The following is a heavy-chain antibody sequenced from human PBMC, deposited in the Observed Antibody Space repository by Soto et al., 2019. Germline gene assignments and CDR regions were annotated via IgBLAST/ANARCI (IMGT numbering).Heavy chain of an antibody. V-gene: IGHV1-18*01. CDR3: ARVGEEAPGIAVAADY. CDR2: ISAYNGNT. D-gene: IGHD6-19*01. CDR1: GYTFTSDG. J-gene: IGHJ4*02. Sequence: QVQLVQSGAEVKKPGASVKVSCKASGYTFTSDGISWVRQAPGQGLEWMGWISAYNGNTNYAQKLQSRVTMTTDTSTSTDYMELRSLRSDDTAVYYCARVGEEAPGIAVAADYWGQGTLVTVSS.